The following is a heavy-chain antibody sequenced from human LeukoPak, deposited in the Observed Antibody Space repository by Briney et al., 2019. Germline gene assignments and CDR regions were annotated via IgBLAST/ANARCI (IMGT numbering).Heavy chain of an antibody. J-gene: IGHJ6*03. Sequence: SETLSLTCSASGCSISGYYWSWIRQSAGKGLEWIGRIYTSGTTNYNPSLKSRVTMSVAASKNQFSLRLTFVTAADTALYYCATGSRHESTSYDYIDVWGKGTTVTVSS. CDR1: GCSISGYY. D-gene: IGHD1-26*01. CDR2: IYTSGTT. CDR3: ATGSRHESTSYDYIDV. V-gene: IGHV4-4*07.